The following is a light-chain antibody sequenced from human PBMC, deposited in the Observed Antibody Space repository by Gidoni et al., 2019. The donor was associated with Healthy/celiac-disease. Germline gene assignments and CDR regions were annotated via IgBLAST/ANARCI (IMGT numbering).Light chain of an antibody. V-gene: IGLV3-9*01. CDR2: RDS. CDR3: QVWDSSTVV. Sequence: SYELTQPLPVSVALGQTARITCGGNNIGSKHVHWYQQKPGPAPVLVIYRDSNRPSGIPERFSGSNSGNTATLTLRRVQAGDEADYYCQVWDSSTVVFGGGTKLTVL. J-gene: IGLJ2*01. CDR1: NIGSKH.